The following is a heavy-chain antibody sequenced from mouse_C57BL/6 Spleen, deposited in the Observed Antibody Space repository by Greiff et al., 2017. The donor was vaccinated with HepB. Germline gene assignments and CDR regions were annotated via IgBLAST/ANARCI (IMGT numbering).Heavy chain of an antibody. V-gene: IGHV5-4*01. D-gene: IGHD3-1*01. Sequence: EVQLVESGGGLVKPGGSLKLSCAASGFTFSSYAMSWVRQTPEKRLEWVATISDGGSYTYYPDNVKGRFTISRDNAKNNLYLQMSHLKSEDTAMYYSARGGLSYAMDYWGQGTSVTVSS. CDR1: GFTFSSYA. CDR3: ARGGLSYAMDY. CDR2: ISDGGSYT. J-gene: IGHJ4*01.